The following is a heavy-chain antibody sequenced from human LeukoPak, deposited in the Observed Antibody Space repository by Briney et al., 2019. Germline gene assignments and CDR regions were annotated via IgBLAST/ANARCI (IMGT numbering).Heavy chain of an antibody. D-gene: IGHD2-21*01. Sequence: GGSLRLSCAASGFTFSSYAMHWVRQAPGKGLERVAVISYDGSNKYYADSVKGRFTISRDNSKNTLYLQMNSLRAEDTAVYYCARFIQYWGQGTLVTVSS. J-gene: IGHJ4*02. V-gene: IGHV3-30-3*01. CDR3: ARFIQY. CDR1: GFTFSSYA. CDR2: ISYDGSNK.